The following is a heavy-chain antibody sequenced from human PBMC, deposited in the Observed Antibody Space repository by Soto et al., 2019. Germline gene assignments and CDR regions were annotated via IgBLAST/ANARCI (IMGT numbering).Heavy chain of an antibody. D-gene: IGHD3-3*01. Sequence: GGSLRLSCAASGFTFSSYSMTWLRQAPGKGLEWVSTISNSGGSTYYIDSVKGRFTISRDNSKNNLYLQMNSLRAEDTAVYFCAKDWTSIWGQGTMVTVSS. J-gene: IGHJ3*02. CDR1: GFTFSSYS. V-gene: IGHV3-23*01. CDR2: ISNSGGST. CDR3: AKDWTSI.